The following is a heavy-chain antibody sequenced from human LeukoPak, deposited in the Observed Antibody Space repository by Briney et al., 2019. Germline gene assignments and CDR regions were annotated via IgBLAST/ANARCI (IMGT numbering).Heavy chain of an antibody. V-gene: IGHV1-8*03. CDR1: GYTFTSYD. CDR3: ARGRVPAAIQDY. CDR2: MNPNSGNT. D-gene: IGHD2-2*01. J-gene: IGHJ4*02. Sequence: ASVKVSCKASGYTFTSYDINWVRQATGQGLEWMGWMNPNSGNTGYAQKFQGRVTITRNTSISTAYMELSSRRSEDTAVYYCARGRVPAAIQDYWGQGTLVTVSS.